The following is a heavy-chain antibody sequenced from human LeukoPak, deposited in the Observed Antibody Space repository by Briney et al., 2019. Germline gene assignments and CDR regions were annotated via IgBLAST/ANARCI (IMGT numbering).Heavy chain of an antibody. D-gene: IGHD6-6*01. CDR1: GGSFSGYY. Sequence: SETQSLTCAVYGGSFSGYYWSWIRQPPGKGLEWIGEINHSGSTNYNPSLKSRVTISVDTSKNQFSLKLSSVTAADTAVYYCATTSIAARPHFDYWGQGTLVTVSS. V-gene: IGHV4-34*01. CDR3: ATTSIAARPHFDY. J-gene: IGHJ4*02. CDR2: INHSGST.